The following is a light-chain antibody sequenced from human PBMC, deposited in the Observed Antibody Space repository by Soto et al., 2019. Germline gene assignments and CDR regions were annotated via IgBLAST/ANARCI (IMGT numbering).Light chain of an antibody. CDR3: MQNLKTPT. V-gene: IGKV2-28*01. Sequence: DIVMTQSPLSLSVTPGEPASISCRSSQSLLHSNGYNYLDWYLQKPGQSPQLLMYLASHRASGVPDRFSGSGSGTDFKLKISRVEAEDVGVYYCMQNLKTPTFGPGTKVDI. CDR1: QSLLHSNGYNY. CDR2: LAS. J-gene: IGKJ3*01.